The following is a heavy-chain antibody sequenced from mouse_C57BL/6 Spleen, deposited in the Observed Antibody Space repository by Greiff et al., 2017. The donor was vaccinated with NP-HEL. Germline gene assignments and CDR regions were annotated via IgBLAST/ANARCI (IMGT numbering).Heavy chain of an antibody. CDR3: ARGHGYFDY. J-gene: IGHJ2*01. Sequence: VKLMESGPELVKPGASVKISCKASGYSFTSYYIHWVKQRPGQGLEWIGWIYPGSGNTKYNEKFKGKATLTADTSSSTAYMQLSSLTSEDSAVYYCARGHGYFDYWGQGTTLTVSS. CDR2: IYPGSGNT. CDR1: GYSFTSYY. V-gene: IGHV1-66*01.